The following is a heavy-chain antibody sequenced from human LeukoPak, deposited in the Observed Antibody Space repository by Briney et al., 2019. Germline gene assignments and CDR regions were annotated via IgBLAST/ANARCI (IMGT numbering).Heavy chain of an antibody. D-gene: IGHD6-6*01. CDR2: ISGSGGST. CDR1: GFTFSSYA. CDR3: AKDTSSSSLFLPDY. V-gene: IGHV3-23*01. J-gene: IGHJ4*02. Sequence: PGGSLRLSCAASGFTFSSYAMSWVRQAPGKGLEWVSAISGSGGSTYYADSVKGRFTISRDNSKNTLYLQMNSLRAEDTAVYYCAKDTSSSSLFLPDYWGQGTLITVSS.